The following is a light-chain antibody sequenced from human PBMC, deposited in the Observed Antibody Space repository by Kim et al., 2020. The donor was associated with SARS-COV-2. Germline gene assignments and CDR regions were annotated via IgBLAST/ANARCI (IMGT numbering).Light chain of an antibody. J-gene: IGLJ2*01. V-gene: IGLV3-27*01. CDR2: KDS. Sequence: SVSPRQTARITCSGDVLAKKYARWVQQKPGQAPVLVICKDSARPSGVPERFSGSSSGTTVTLTISGAQVEDEADYYCYSAADNNGVFGGGTQLTVL. CDR1: VLAKKY. CDR3: YSAADNNGV.